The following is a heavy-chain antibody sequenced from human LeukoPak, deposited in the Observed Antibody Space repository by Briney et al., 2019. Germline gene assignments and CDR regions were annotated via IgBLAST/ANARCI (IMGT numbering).Heavy chain of an antibody. CDR3: ARITDLSVATDY. CDR1: GESFSGYF. D-gene: IGHD6-19*01. Sequence: SETLSLTCAVYGESFSGYFWNWIRQPPGKGLEWIGEINHSGSTSNHNPSLKSRVTMSVDTSKNQFSLKLSSVTAADTAVYYCARITDLSVATDYWGQGTLVTVSS. J-gene: IGHJ4*02. CDR2: INHSGSTS. V-gene: IGHV4-34*01.